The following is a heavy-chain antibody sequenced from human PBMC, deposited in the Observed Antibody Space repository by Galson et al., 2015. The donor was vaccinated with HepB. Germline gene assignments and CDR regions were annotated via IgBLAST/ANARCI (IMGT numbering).Heavy chain of an antibody. CDR2: ISGSGGST. D-gene: IGHD3-3*01. J-gene: IGHJ4*02. Sequence: SLRLSCAASGFTFSSYAMSWVRQAPGKGLEWVSSISGSGGSTYYADSVKGRFTISRDNSKNTLYLQMNSLRAEDTAIYYCAKDPSYYDFWTLDYWGQGTLVTVSS. CDR1: GFTFSSYA. V-gene: IGHV3-23*01. CDR3: AKDPSYYDFWTLDY.